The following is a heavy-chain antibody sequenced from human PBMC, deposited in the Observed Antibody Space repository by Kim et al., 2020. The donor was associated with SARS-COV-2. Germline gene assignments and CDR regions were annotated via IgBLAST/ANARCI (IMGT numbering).Heavy chain of an antibody. V-gene: IGHV3-15*01. J-gene: IGHJ4*02. CDR3: STVGGGLFDY. D-gene: IGHD3-16*01. CDR2: IKSKTDDETT. Sequence: GGSLRLSCAASGFTFSNAWMSWVRQAPGKGLEWVGRIKSKTDDETTDYAAPVKGRFTSSRDDSKNTLYLQMNSLKTQDTAVYYCSTVGGGLFDYCGQGTLVTVSS. CDR1: GFTFSNAW.